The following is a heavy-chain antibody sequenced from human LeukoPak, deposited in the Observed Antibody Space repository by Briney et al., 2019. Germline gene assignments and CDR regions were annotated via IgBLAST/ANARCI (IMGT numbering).Heavy chain of an antibody. CDR2: IIPIFGTA. CDR3: ARTDSSSWYRGRSDYMDV. V-gene: IGHV1-69*06. Sequence: SVEVSCKASGGTFSSYAISWVRQAPGQGLEWMGGIIPIFGTANYAQKFQGRVTITADKSTSTAYMELSSLRSEDTAVYYCARTDSSSWYRGRSDYMDVWGKGTTVTVSS. D-gene: IGHD6-13*01. CDR1: GGTFSSYA. J-gene: IGHJ6*03.